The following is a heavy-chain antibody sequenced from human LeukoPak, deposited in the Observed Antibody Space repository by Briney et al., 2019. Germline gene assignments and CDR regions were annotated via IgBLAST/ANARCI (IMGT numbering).Heavy chain of an antibody. CDR1: GFTFSNYG. D-gene: IGHD3-9*01. CDR2: ISSSSSTI. CDR3: ARKTGYCDY. V-gene: IGHV3-48*01. J-gene: IGHJ4*02. Sequence: PGGSLRLSCAGSGFTFSNYGMSWVRQAPGKGLEWVSYISSSSSTIYYADSVKGRFTISRDNAKNSLYLQMNSLRAEDTAVYYCARKTGYCDYWGQGTLVTVSS.